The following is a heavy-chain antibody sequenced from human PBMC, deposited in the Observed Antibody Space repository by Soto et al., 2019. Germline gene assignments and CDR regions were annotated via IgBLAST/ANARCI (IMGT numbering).Heavy chain of an antibody. CDR1: EFTLYDYA. J-gene: IGHJ1*01. CDR2: INWNSGSI. CDR3: VKDESINWYSGHFRH. D-gene: IGHD6-13*01. V-gene: IGHV3-9*01. Sequence: GGSPRLSCAPSEFTLYDYAIHWVRKVPVKCLEWVSGINWNSGSIGYGDSVKGRFAISRDNAKNSLHLQMNSLSAEDTAFYYCVKDESINWYSGHFRHWGQGTLVTVSS.